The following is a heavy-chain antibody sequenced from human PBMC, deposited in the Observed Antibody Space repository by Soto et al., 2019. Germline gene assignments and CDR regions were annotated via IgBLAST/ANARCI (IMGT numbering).Heavy chain of an antibody. CDR3: TRVGGDYSDYYYYMDV. Sequence: GGSLRLSCKASGFTFGDYAMSWFRQAPGKGLEWVGFIRSKAYGGTTEYAASVKGRFTSSRDDSKSIAYLQMNSLKTEDTAVYYSTRVGGDYSDYYYYMDVWGKGTTVTVSS. J-gene: IGHJ6*03. D-gene: IGHD4-17*01. CDR2: IRSKAYGGTT. V-gene: IGHV3-49*03. CDR1: GFTFGDYA.